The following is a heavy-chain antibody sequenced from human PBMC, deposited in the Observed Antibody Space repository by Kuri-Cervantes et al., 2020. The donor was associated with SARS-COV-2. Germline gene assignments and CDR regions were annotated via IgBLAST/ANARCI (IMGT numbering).Heavy chain of an antibody. V-gene: IGHV1-18*01. Sequence: ASVKVSCKTSGFNFNSYGTTWVRQAPGQGLEWMGWISHYSGNTDYAQRVQDRVILTRDTSTSTVYMELRSLKSDDTAVYYCARELTYNWNYEGHDAFDIWGQGTMVTVSS. D-gene: IGHD1-7*01. J-gene: IGHJ3*02. CDR2: ISHYSGNT. CDR3: ARELTYNWNYEGHDAFDI. CDR1: GFNFNSYG.